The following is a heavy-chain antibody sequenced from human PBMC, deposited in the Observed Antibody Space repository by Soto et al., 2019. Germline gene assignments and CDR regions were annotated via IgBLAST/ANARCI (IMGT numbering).Heavy chain of an antibody. J-gene: IGHJ2*01. CDR3: AKDHSNRLRYFDL. V-gene: IGHV3-30*18. D-gene: IGHD6-13*01. CDR1: GFTFNSYA. Sequence: QVQLVESGGGVVQPGRSLRLSCAASGFTFNSYAMHWVRQAPGKGLEGVAVISYDGSNKYYADSVKGRFTVSRDNSKNTLFLQMNSLRVEDTAVYYCAKDHSNRLRYFDLWGRGTLVTVSS. CDR2: ISYDGSNK.